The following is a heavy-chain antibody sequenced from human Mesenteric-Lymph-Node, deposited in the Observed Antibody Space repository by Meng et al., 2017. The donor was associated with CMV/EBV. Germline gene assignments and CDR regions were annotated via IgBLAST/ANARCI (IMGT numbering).Heavy chain of an antibody. CDR3: TRDMPAASHDAFDI. J-gene: IGHJ3*02. V-gene: IGHV3-49*04. CDR2: IRSKAYGGTT. Sequence: GESLKISCAASGFTFSDYALSWVCQAPGKGLEWVGFIRSKAYGGTTTHAASVKGRFTISRDDSKSIAYLQMNSLKTEDTAVYYCTRDMPAASHDAFDIWGQGTMVTVSS. D-gene: IGHD2-2*01. CDR1: GFTFSDYA.